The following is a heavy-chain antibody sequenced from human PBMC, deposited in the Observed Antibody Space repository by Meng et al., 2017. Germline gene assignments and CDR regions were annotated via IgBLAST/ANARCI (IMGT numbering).Heavy chain of an antibody. CDR3: ATGAAAADH. Sequence: EVQLVESGGGLVKPGGSLRLSCVASGFRVTDAWMSWVRQAPGKGLEWVGRINSNSDGGTTDYAAPVKGRFTISRDDSKNTLYLQMNSLITEDTAVYFCATGAAAADHWGQGTLVTASS. V-gene: IGHV3-15*01. CDR2: INSNSDGGTT. CDR1: GFRVTDAW. J-gene: IGHJ4*02. D-gene: IGHD6-13*01.